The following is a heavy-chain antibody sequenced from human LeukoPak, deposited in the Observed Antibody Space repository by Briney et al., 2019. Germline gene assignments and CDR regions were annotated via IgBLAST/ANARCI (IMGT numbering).Heavy chain of an antibody. D-gene: IGHD3-22*01. CDR3: ARDIPDSSGYYGAFDI. Sequence: PGGSLRLSCAASGFTFTTYWMAWVRQAPGKGLEWVANIKQDGSEKYYVDSVKGRFTISRDNAENSLYLQMNSLRAEDTAVYYCARDIPDSSGYYGAFDIWGQGTMVTVSS. J-gene: IGHJ3*02. V-gene: IGHV3-7*01. CDR2: IKQDGSEK. CDR1: GFTFTTYW.